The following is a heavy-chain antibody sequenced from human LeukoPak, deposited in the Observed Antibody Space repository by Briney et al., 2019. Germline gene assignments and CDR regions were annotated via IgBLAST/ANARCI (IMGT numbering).Heavy chain of an antibody. D-gene: IGHD1-26*01. Sequence: HPGGSLRLSCAASGFTFSSYWMSWVRQAPGKGLEWVANMKQDGSETYYVDSVKGRFTISRDNAKNSLYLQMNSLRAEDTAVYYCARAGSGRSPDWFDPWGQGTLVTVSS. CDR2: MKQDGSET. J-gene: IGHJ5*02. CDR3: ARAGSGRSPDWFDP. V-gene: IGHV3-7*01. CDR1: GFTFSSYW.